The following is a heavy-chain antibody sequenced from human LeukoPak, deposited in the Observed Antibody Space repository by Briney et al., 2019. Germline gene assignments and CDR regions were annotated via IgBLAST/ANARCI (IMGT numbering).Heavy chain of an antibody. J-gene: IGHJ4*02. V-gene: IGHV3-23*01. D-gene: IGHD5-18*01. CDR2: ISGSGDST. CDR3: AKELREGRFTAMVQIDY. CDR1: GFTFNTYA. Sequence: PGGSLRLSCAASGFTFNTYAMNWVRQAPGKGLEWVSAISGSGDSTYYADSVKGRFTISRDNSRNTLSLRMNSLRADDTAVFYCAKELREGRFTAMVQIDYWGQGTLVTVSS.